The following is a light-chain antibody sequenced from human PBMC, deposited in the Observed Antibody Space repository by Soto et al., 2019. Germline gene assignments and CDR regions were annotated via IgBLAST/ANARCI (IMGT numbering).Light chain of an antibody. CDR3: SSYITSSAFVG. CDR2: EVS. J-gene: IGLJ2*01. V-gene: IGLV2-14*01. Sequence: QSALTQPASVSGSPGQSITISCTGTSRDVGGYNYVSWHQQHPGKAPKVIITEVSNRPSGVSNRFSGSKSGNTASLTISGLQAEDEADYYCSSYITSSAFVGFGGGTTLTVL. CDR1: SRDVGGYNY.